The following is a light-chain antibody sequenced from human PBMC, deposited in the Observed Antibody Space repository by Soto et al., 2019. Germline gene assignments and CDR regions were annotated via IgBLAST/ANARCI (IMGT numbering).Light chain of an antibody. V-gene: IGKV3-11*01. Sequence: DIVLTQSPATVSLSPGERATLSCRASQSVGTYLVWYQHKPGQAPRLLIHDVSNRATGIPARFSGSGSGTDFTLTISSLEPEDFAVYYCHQRRDWPRTFGQGTKVEIK. CDR1: QSVGTY. CDR3: HQRRDWPRT. CDR2: DVS. J-gene: IGKJ1*01.